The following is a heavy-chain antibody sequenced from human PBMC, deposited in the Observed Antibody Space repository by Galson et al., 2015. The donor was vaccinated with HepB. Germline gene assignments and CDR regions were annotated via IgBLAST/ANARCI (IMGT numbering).Heavy chain of an antibody. V-gene: IGHV1-8*01. CDR2: MNPKRGNT. CDR1: GYTFSSYD. Sequence: SVKVSCKASGYTFSSYDINWVRQATGQGLEWMGWMNPKRGNTGYAQRFQGRVTMTRNTSRSTAYMELSSLRSEDTAVYYCARGLISSSGFYYNYYGMHVWGQGTTVTASS. CDR3: ARGLISSSGFYYNYYGMHV. J-gene: IGHJ6*02. D-gene: IGHD6-19*01.